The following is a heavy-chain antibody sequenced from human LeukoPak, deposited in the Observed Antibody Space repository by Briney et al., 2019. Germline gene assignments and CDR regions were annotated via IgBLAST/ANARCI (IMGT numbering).Heavy chain of an antibody. CDR1: GFTFSSYW. CDR3: ARDFALLTGYYPFDY. D-gene: IGHD3-9*01. Sequence: GGSLRLSCATSGFTFSSYWMSWVRQAPGKGLEWVANIKQGGSEKYYVDSVKGRFTISRDNAKNSLYLQMNSLRAEDTAVYYCARDFALLTGYYPFDYWGQGTLVTVSS. V-gene: IGHV3-7*01. CDR2: IKQGGSEK. J-gene: IGHJ4*02.